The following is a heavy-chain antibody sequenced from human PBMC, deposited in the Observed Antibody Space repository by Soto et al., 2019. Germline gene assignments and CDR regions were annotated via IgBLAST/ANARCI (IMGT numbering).Heavy chain of an antibody. CDR3: ASLRYSSSWYVLGSPGYYYCMDV. CDR1: YGSIGSSSYH. D-gene: IGHD6-13*01. V-gene: IGHV4-39*01. J-gene: IGHJ6*02. Sequence: SQMLSLTCSVSYGSIGSSSYHRVCISQTPGKRLAWLGRIYYSVITYYNPSLKSRVTISVDTSKNQFSLKLSSVTAADTAVYYCASLRYSSSWYVLGSPGYYYCMDVWCQGTTVTSP. CDR2: IYYSVIT.